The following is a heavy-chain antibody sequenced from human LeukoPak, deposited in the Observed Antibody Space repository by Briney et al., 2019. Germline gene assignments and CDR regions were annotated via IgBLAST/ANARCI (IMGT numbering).Heavy chain of an antibody. J-gene: IGHJ4*02. D-gene: IGHD4-23*01. V-gene: IGHV1-18*01. CDR1: GYTFTSYG. CDR3: ARTLRWKKGYYFDY. Sequence: VASVTVSCKASGYTFTSYGISWVRQAPGQGLEWMGWISAYNGNTNYAQKLQGRVTMTTDTSTSTAYMELRSLRSDDTAVYYCARTLRWKKGYYFDYWGQGTLVTVSS. CDR2: ISAYNGNT.